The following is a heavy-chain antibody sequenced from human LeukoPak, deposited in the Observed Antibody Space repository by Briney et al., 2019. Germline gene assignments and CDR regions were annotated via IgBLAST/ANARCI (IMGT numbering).Heavy chain of an antibody. CDR2: FDPEDGET. CDR1: GYTFINYY. V-gene: IGHV1-24*01. D-gene: IGHD2-21*02. CDR3: ATHIVVVTDT. Sequence: ASVKVSCKTSGYTFINYYMHWVRQAPGQGLEWMGGFDPEDGETIYAQKFQGRVTMTEDTSTDTAYMELSSLRSEDTAVYYCATHIVVVTDTWGQGTLVTVSS. J-gene: IGHJ5*02.